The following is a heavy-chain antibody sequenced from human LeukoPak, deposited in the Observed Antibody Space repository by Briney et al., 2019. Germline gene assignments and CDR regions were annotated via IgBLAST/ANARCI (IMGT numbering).Heavy chain of an antibody. CDR2: IIPIFGTA. Sequence: SVKVSCKASGGTFSSYAISWVRQAPGQGLEWMGGIIPIFGTANYAQKFQGRVTITADESTSTAYMELSSLRSEDTAVYYCARADTDMVPPYYYYYGMDVWGKGTTVTVSS. CDR1: GGTFSSYA. CDR3: ARADTDMVPPYYYYYGMDV. D-gene: IGHD5-18*01. V-gene: IGHV1-69*13. J-gene: IGHJ6*04.